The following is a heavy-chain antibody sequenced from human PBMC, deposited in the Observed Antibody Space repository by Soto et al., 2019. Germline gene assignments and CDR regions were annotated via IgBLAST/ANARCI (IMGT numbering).Heavy chain of an antibody. Sequence: PGGSLSLSCAASWLTVSRNYMICGLQAPGKGLEWVSVIYSGGSTYYADSVKGRFTISRDNSKNTLYLQMNSLRAEDTAVYYCARDPPYGSGSYYNEDAFDIWGQGKMVTVSS. CDR1: WLTVSRNY. CDR3: ARDPPYGSGSYYNEDAFDI. CDR2: IYSGGST. V-gene: IGHV3-53*01. J-gene: IGHJ3*02. D-gene: IGHD3-10*01.